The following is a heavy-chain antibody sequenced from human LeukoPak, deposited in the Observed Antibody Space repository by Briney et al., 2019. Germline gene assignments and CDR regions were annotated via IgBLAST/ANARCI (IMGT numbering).Heavy chain of an antibody. V-gene: IGHV4-31*03. CDR2: IYYSGST. Sequence: SQTLSLTCTVSGGSISSGSYYWSWIRQPAGKGLEWIGYIYYSGSTYYNPSLKSRVTISVDTSKNQFSLKLSSVTAADTAVYYCARASGGDYRYYYYYGMDVWGQGTTVTVSS. J-gene: IGHJ6*02. CDR1: GGSISSGSYY. CDR3: ARASGGDYRYYYYYGMDV. D-gene: IGHD2-21*02.